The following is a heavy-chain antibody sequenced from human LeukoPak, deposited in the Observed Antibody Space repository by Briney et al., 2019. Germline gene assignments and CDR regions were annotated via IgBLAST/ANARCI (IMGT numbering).Heavy chain of an antibody. CDR2: IIPIFGTA. D-gene: IGHD3-16*02. J-gene: IGHJ6*02. CDR3: ARGNYDYVWGSYRTRPYYYYGMDV. Sequence: ASVKVSCKASGGTFSSYAISWVRQAPGQGLEWMGGIIPIFGTANYAQKFQGRVTITADESTSTAYMELSSLRSEDTAVYYCARGNYDYVWGSYRTRPYYYYGMDVWGHGTTVTVSS. V-gene: IGHV1-69*13. CDR1: GGTFSSYA.